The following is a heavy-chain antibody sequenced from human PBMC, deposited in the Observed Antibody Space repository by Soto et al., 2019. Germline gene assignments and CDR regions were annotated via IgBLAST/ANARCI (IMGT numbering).Heavy chain of an antibody. D-gene: IGHD3-10*01. CDR2: INAYNGNI. Sequence: QVQLGQSGAEVKKPGASVKVSCKASGYTFTTYGISWMLQAPGQGLECMGWINAYNGNIYYAQKIQGRVTMTTDTSTSTAYMERRSLRSADTDVYYCARVSQSGSGIYEHYYYGLDVWGQGITFIVSS. CDR1: GYTFTTYG. CDR3: ARVSQSGSGIYEHYYYGLDV. V-gene: IGHV1-18*01. J-gene: IGHJ6*02.